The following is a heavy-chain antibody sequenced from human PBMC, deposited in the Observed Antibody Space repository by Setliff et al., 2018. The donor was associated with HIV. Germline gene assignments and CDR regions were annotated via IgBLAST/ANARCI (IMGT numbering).Heavy chain of an antibody. CDR2: IYIYNSGST. J-gene: IGHJ4*02. D-gene: IGHD6-19*01. CDR1: GGSFSGYY. Sequence: SETLSLTCSVSGGSFSGYYWSWIRQPPGKGLEWIGYIYIYNSGSTNYNPSLTRRLTISIDTSKNQFSLKLTSVTAADTAVYYCARHDGGGWYVRVLATSFDYWGQGTLVTVSS. V-gene: IGHV4-59*01. CDR3: ARHDGGGWYVRVLATSFDY.